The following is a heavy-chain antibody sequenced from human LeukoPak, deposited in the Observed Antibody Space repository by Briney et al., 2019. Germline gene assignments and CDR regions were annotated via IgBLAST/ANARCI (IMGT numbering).Heavy chain of an antibody. CDR3: ARDSRGYYNSSGYFDH. J-gene: IGHJ4*02. V-gene: IGHV4-61*01. D-gene: IGHD3-22*01. CDR1: GDSVGSYRYY. Sequence: SETLSLTCTVSGDSVGSYRYYSSWIRQPPGKGLEWIGYIYYSGTTKQNPSLKSRVTLSVDTSKNQLYLKLNSVTAADTAVYYCARDSRGYYNSSGYFDHWGQGTLVTVSS. CDR2: IYYSGTT.